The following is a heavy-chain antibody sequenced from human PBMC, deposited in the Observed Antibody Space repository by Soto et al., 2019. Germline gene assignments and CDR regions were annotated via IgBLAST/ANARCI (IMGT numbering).Heavy chain of an antibody. D-gene: IGHD4-17*01. CDR2: ISYDGSNK. V-gene: IGHV3-30-3*01. J-gene: IGHJ4*02. CDR1: GFTFSSYA. CDR3: ARVGRLHYFDY. Sequence: QVQLVESGGGVVQPGRSLRLSCAASGFTFSSYAMHWVRQAPGKGLEWVAVISYDGSNKYYADSVKGRFTISRDNSKNTRFLQMNSLRAEDTAVYYCARVGRLHYFDYWGAGTLVTVSS.